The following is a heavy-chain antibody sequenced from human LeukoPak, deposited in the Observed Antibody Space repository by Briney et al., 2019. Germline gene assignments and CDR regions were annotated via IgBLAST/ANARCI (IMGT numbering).Heavy chain of an antibody. CDR3: AKDRLSYYDSSGYVFDY. CDR1: GFTFDDYA. V-gene: IGHV3-9*01. D-gene: IGHD3-22*01. CDR2: ISWNSGSI. J-gene: IGHJ4*02. Sequence: SLRLSCAASGFTFDDYAMHWVRQAPGKGLEWVSGISWNSGSIGYADSVKGRFTISRDNAKNSLYLQMNSLRAEDTALYYCAKDRLSYYDSSGYVFDYWGQGTLVTVSS.